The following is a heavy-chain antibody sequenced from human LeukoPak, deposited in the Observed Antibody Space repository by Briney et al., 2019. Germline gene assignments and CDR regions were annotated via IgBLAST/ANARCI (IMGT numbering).Heavy chain of an antibody. Sequence: GESLKISCKGSGYSFTSYWIAWVRQTPGKGLEWMGIIYPGDSDTRYSLSFQGQVTISADKSISTAYLHWSSLKASDTAMYYCARLGAVAVSGTARFDPWGQGTLVTVSS. D-gene: IGHD6-19*01. CDR3: ARLGAVAVSGTARFDP. V-gene: IGHV5-51*01. CDR2: IYPGDSDT. J-gene: IGHJ5*02. CDR1: GYSFTSYW.